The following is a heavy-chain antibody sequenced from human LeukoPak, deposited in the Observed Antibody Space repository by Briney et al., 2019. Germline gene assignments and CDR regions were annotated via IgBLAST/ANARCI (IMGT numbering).Heavy chain of an antibody. CDR3: AREHYYDSSGYIPLAFDI. J-gene: IGHJ3*02. CDR1: GYTFTSYY. D-gene: IGHD3-22*01. V-gene: IGHV1-46*01. Sequence: ASVKVSCKASGYTFTSYYMHWVRQAPGQGLEWMGIINPSGGSTSYAQKFQGRVTMTRDTSTSTVYMELSSLRSEDTAVYYCAREHYYDSSGYIPLAFDIWGQGTMVTVSS. CDR2: INPSGGST.